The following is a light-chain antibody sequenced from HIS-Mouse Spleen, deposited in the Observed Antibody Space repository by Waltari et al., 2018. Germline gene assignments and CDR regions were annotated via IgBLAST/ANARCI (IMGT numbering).Light chain of an antibody. V-gene: IGKV3-11*01. CDR3: QQRSNWPPE. J-gene: IGKJ1*01. Sequence: DIVFTQSPAPLSLSPGERATLSCSASQSVSSYLAWYQQKPGQDPRHLIYDASNRATGIPARFSGSGSGTDFTLTISSLEPEDFAVYYCQQRSNWPPELGQGTKVEIK. CDR1: QSVSSY. CDR2: DAS.